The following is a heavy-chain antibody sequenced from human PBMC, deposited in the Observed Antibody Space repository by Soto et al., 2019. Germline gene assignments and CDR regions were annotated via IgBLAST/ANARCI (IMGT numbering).Heavy chain of an antibody. V-gene: IGHV6-1*01. CDR2: TYYRSKWYN. D-gene: IGHD5-18*01. J-gene: IGHJ6*02. Sequence: LQTISLTCAMSGDSGSSNSAAWNWIRQSPSRGLEWLGRTYYRSKWYNDYAVSVKSRLTITPDTSKNQFSLQLNSVTPEDTAVYYCAIEIEEGDKAIETRTDSYYSGIYACGPGTTVPV. CDR1: GDSGSSNSAA. CDR3: AIEIEEGDKAIETRTDSYYSGIYA.